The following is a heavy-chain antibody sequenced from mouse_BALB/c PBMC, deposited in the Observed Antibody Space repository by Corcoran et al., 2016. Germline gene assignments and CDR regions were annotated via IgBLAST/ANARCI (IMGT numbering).Heavy chain of an antibody. CDR1: GFNIKDSY. V-gene: IGHV14-1*02. CDR2: IDPENGNT. CDR3: AREECNYLFAY. J-gene: IGHJ3*01. Sequence: EVQLQQSGAELVRPGALVKLSCKASGFNIKDSYMHWVKQRPEQGLEWIGWIDPENGNTIYDPKFQGKASITADTSSNTAYLQLSSLTSEDTAVYYCAREECNYLFAYWGQGTLVTVSA. D-gene: IGHD2-1*01.